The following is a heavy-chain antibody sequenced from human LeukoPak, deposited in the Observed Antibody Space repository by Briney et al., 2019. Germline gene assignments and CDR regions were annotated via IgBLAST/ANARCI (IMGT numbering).Heavy chain of an antibody. CDR2: IYYSGST. CDR3: ARDYGSGNSQIFDY. V-gene: IGHV4-59*01. Sequence: KASETLSLTCTVSGGSISSYYWIWIRQPPGEGREWMGYIYYSGSTNYNPSLKSRVTISVDTSKNQFSLKLSSVTAADTAMYYCARDYGSGNSQIFDYWGQGTLVTVSS. D-gene: IGHD3-10*01. J-gene: IGHJ4*02. CDR1: GGSISSYY.